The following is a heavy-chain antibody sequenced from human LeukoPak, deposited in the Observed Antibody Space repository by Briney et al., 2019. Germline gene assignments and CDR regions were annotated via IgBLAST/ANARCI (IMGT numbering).Heavy chain of an antibody. V-gene: IGHV3-23*01. CDR1: GFTFGSHA. J-gene: IGHJ4*02. Sequence: GGSLRLSCEASGFTFGSHAMYWVRQAPGKGLEWVAGIFGSGGSPHYADPVKGRFTISRDNSRNRVYLQINRLRAEDTAVYYCGKTTVGYSSGQKPAWPVDYWGQGTLVTVSS. CDR2: IFGSGGSP. D-gene: IGHD5-18*01. CDR3: GKTTVGYSSGQKPAWPVDY.